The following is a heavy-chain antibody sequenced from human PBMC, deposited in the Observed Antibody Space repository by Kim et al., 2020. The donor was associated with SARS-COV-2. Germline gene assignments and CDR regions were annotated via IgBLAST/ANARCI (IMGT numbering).Heavy chain of an antibody. Sequence: SQTLSLTCAISGDSVSSNSAASNWIRQSPSRGLEWLGRTSYRSKWYNDYAASVKSRITINPDTSKNQFSLQLNSVTPEDTAVSYCARVQSHGWFGELFFDYWGQGTLVTVSS. CDR3: ARVQSHGWFGELFFDY. V-gene: IGHV6-1*01. CDR1: GDSVSSNSAA. D-gene: IGHD3-10*01. CDR2: TSYRSKWYN. J-gene: IGHJ4*02.